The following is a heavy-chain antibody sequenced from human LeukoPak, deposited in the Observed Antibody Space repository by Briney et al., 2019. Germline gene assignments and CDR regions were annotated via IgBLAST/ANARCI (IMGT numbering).Heavy chain of an antibody. CDR1: GFTFSRYA. CDR2: ISSDGNLI. J-gene: IGHJ6*02. Sequence: PGRSLRLSCATSGFTFSRYAMQWVRQAPGKGLEWVAVISSDGNLIFYADSVKGRFTISRDNSKNTVYLQMNSLRAEDTAVFYCGREEYDYALSALDVWGQGTTVSVSS. V-gene: IGHV3-30*04. D-gene: IGHD4/OR15-4a*01. CDR3: GREEYDYALSALDV.